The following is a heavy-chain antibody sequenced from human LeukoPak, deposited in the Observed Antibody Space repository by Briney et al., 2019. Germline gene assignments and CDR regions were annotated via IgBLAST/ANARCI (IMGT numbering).Heavy chain of an antibody. Sequence: PSETLSLTCTVSGGSISSSRYYWGWIRQPPGKGLEWIGSIYYSGSTYYNPSLKSRVTISVDTSKNQFSLKLSSVTAADTAVYYCARRNYDFWSGYSYDCWGQGTLVTVSS. V-gene: IGHV4-39*01. CDR1: GGSISSSRYY. CDR2: IYYSGST. D-gene: IGHD3-3*01. J-gene: IGHJ4*02. CDR3: ARRNYDFWSGYSYDC.